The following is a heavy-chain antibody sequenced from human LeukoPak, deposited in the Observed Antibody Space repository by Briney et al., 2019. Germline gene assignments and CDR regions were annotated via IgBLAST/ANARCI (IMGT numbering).Heavy chain of an antibody. Sequence: SGTTLVNPTQTLTLTCTFSGFSLTTDGVVVGWIRQPPGGGLEWLAVVYWTDDERYRPSLQSRLSITKDTSKNQVLLTMTDMDAVDTGTYYCAHRTTKTAGAFYIWGQGTMVTVSS. CDR3: AHRTTKTAGAFYI. J-gene: IGHJ3*02. V-gene: IGHV2-5*01. CDR1: GFSLTTDGVV. D-gene: IGHD1-1*01. CDR2: VYWTDDE.